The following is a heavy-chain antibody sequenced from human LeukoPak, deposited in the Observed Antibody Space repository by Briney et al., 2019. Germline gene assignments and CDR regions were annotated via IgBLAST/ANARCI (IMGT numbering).Heavy chain of an antibody. J-gene: IGHJ4*02. Sequence: PSETLSLTCTVSGGSISSYYWSWIRQPPGKGLEWIGYIYYSGSTNYNPSLKSRVTISVDTSKNQFSLKLSSVTAADTAVYYCARGREYSSSWYALGYWGQGTLVTVSS. CDR3: ARGREYSSSWYALGY. V-gene: IGHV4-59*01. CDR2: IYYSGST. D-gene: IGHD6-13*01. CDR1: GGSISSYY.